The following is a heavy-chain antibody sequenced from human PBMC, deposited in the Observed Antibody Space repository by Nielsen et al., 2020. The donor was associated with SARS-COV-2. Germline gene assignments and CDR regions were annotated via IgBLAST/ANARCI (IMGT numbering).Heavy chain of an antibody. CDR3: AGHLSWYGMDV. D-gene: IGHD3-16*02. V-gene: IGHV3-23*01. CDR2: ISGSGGST. Sequence: GESLKISCAASGFTFSSYAMRWVRQAPGKGLEWVSAISGSGGSTYYADSVKGRFTISRDNSKNTLFLQMNSLRAEDTAVYYCAGHLSWYGMDVWGQGTTVTVSS. CDR1: GFTFSSYA. J-gene: IGHJ6*02.